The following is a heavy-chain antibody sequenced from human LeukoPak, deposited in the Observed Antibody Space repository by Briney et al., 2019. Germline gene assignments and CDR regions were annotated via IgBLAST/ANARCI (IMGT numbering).Heavy chain of an antibody. CDR3: ARTVAMIVV. D-gene: IGHD3-22*01. CDR1: GFTFSSYG. J-gene: IGHJ4*02. Sequence: GGSLRLSCAASGFTFSSYGMHWVRQAPGKGLEWVALISYDGSNKYYADSVKGRFTISRDNSKNTLYLQMNSLRAEDTAVYYCARTVAMIVVWGQGTLVTVSS. V-gene: IGHV3-30*03. CDR2: ISYDGSNK.